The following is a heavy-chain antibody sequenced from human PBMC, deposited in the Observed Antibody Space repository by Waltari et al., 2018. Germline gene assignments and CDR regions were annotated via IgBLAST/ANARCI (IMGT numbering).Heavy chain of an antibody. J-gene: IGHJ4*02. V-gene: IGHV3-7*01. Sequence: EVQLVESGGGLVQPGGSLRLSCAASGFTFSDYWMTWVRQAPGEGLEWVAKIKKDGGETYYVDAVKGRFTVSRDNAKNSLYLQMSSLRGEDTAVYYCARDRGYCGGDCYKNLDYWGQGTLVAVSS. CDR3: ARDRGYCGGDCYKNLDY. CDR1: GFTFSDYW. CDR2: IKKDGGET. D-gene: IGHD2-21*01.